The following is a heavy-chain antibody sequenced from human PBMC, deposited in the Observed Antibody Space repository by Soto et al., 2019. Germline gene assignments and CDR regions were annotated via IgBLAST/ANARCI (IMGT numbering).Heavy chain of an antibody. D-gene: IGHD3-9*01. CDR1: GYTFTGYY. Sequence: QVQLVQSGAEVKKPGASVKVSCKASGYTFTGYYMHWVRQAPGQGLEWMGWINPNSGGTNYAQKFQGWVTMTRDTSSSTAYMELSRLRSDDTAVYYCARGQRYFDWSYGMDVWGQGTTVTVSS. V-gene: IGHV1-2*04. J-gene: IGHJ6*02. CDR2: INPNSGGT. CDR3: ARGQRYFDWSYGMDV.